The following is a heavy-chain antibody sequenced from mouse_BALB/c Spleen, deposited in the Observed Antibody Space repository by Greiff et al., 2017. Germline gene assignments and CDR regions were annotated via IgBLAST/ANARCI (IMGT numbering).Heavy chain of an antibody. CDR3: TRSYYDCDGENAMDY. D-gene: IGHD2-4*01. V-gene: IGHV1-5*01. Sequence: VQLKQSGTVLARPGASVKMSCKASGYTFTSYWMHWVKQRPGQGLEWIGAIYPGNSDTSYNQKFKGKAKLTAVTSTSTAYMELSSLTTEDSAVYYCTRSYYDCDGENAMDYWGQGTSVTVSS. CDR1: GYTFTSYW. CDR2: IYPGNSDT. J-gene: IGHJ4*01.